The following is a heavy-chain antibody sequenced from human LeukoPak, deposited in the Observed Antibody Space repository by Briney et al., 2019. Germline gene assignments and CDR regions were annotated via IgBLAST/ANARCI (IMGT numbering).Heavy chain of an antibody. J-gene: IGHJ6*02. CDR2: IIPILGIA. V-gene: IGHV1-69*04. Sequence: GASVKVSCKISVGTFSSYSISWVRRASGQGLEWMGRIIPILGIANHAQKFQGRDTITADKSTSTAYMELSSLRSEDTAVYYCARDGDGYNVWLLFYYYGMDVWGQGTTVTVSS. CDR1: VGTFSSYS. CDR3: ARDGDGYNVWLLFYYYGMDV. D-gene: IGHD5-24*01.